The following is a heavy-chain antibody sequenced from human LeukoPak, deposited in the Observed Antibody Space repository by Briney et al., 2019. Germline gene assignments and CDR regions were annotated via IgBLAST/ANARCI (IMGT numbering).Heavy chain of an antibody. Sequence: GGSLRLSCAASGFTFSSYWMSWVRQAPGKGLEWVAHIKQDGSNKYYVDSVKGRFTISRDNAKNSLYLQLNSLRVEETAMYYCAKHSSGSYYTYWGQGTLVTVSS. CDR2: IKQDGSNK. J-gene: IGHJ4*02. V-gene: IGHV3-7*01. D-gene: IGHD3-10*01. CDR3: AKHSSGSYYTY. CDR1: GFTFSSYW.